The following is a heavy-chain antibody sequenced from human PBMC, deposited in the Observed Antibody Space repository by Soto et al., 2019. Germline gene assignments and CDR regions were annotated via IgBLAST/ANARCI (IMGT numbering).Heavy chain of an antibody. V-gene: IGHV3-23*01. CDR3: SRDGRGADS. CDR2: ISAVGTP. D-gene: IGHD3-10*01. Sequence: EVQLLESGGGLVQPGGSLRLSCEASGFTFTSYYMNWVRQTPGKGLEWVSAISAVGTPYYADSVKGRFTISRDNSKNTLYLQLSSLRTEDAALYYCSRDGRGADSWGQGTLVTVSS. CDR1: GFTFTSYY. J-gene: IGHJ4*02.